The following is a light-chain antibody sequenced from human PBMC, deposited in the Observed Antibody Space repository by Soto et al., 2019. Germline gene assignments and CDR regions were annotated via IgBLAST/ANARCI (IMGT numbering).Light chain of an antibody. CDR1: QSVSSSY. J-gene: IGKJ5*01. Sequence: EIVLTQSPGTLSLSPGEIATLSFSASQSVSSSYLAWYQQKPGQAPRLLIYGASSRATGIPDRFSGSGSGTDFTLTISRLEPEDFAVYYCQRYNNWPITFGQGTRLEIK. CDR2: GAS. V-gene: IGKV3-20*01. CDR3: QRYNNWPIT.